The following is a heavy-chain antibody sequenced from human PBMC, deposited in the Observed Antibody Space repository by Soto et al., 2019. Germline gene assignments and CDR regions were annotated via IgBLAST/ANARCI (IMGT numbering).Heavy chain of an antibody. CDR2: TVTQHNT. CDR1: GFTFSAYD. Sequence: GSLRLSCAASGFTFSAYDMHWVRQATGKGLEWVSATVTQHNTYYADSVKGRFTISRDNSKNTLYLQMNSLRAEDTAVYYCAKDLPYDSSDYWGQGTLVTVSS. CDR3: AKDLPYDSSDY. V-gene: IGHV3-13*01. D-gene: IGHD3-3*01. J-gene: IGHJ4*02.